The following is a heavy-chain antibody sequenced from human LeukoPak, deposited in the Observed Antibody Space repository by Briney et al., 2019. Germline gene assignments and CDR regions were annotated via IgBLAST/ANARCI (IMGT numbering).Heavy chain of an antibody. D-gene: IGHD3-22*01. CDR2: IKSDGST. Sequence: GGSLRLSCAASGFTFSTYWMHWVRQAPGKGLVWVSRIKSDGSTNYADSVKGRFTISRDNAKNTVSLEMNSLRPEDTGVYYCARAPSEIGGYYPEYFRHWGQGTLVTVSS. J-gene: IGHJ1*01. V-gene: IGHV3-74*01. CDR3: ARAPSEIGGYYPEYFRH. CDR1: GFTFSTYW.